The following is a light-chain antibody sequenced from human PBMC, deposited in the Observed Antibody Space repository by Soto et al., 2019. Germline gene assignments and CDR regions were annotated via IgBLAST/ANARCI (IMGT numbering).Light chain of an antibody. V-gene: IGKV3-20*01. J-gene: IGKJ3*01. CDR2: NTS. CDR3: QLYGSSPGFT. CDR1: QRLSSTY. Sequence: EIVLTQSPGTLTLSPGERATLSCRASQRLSSTYLAWYQQKPAQAPTLLIYNTSRRATGIPDRFSGSGSGKDFAPNIRSLEREDFAVYYCQLYGSSPGFTFGPGTKVDIK.